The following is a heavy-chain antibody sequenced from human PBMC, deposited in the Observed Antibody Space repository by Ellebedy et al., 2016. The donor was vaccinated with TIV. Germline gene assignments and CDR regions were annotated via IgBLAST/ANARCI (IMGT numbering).Heavy chain of an antibody. CDR2: IYSGGST. Sequence: GGSLRLXXAASGFTVSSNYMSWVRQAPGKGLEWVSVIYSGGSTYYADSVKGRFTISRHNSKNTLYLQMNSLRAEDTAVYYCAKGSDILTGYYEDYWGQGTLVTVSS. D-gene: IGHD3-9*01. CDR1: GFTVSSNY. CDR3: AKGSDILTGYYEDY. V-gene: IGHV3-53*04. J-gene: IGHJ4*02.